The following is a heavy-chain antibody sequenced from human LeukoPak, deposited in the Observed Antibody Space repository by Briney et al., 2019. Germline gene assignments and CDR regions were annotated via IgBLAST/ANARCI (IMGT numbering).Heavy chain of an antibody. Sequence: PGGSLRLSCAPSGFTFRSYAMSWVRQAPGKGLEWVSYISERGGSTHYADSVKGRFTISTDNSKNTLYLQMNNLRAEDTAVYFCAKIRGYTYGFGDYWGQGILVTVSS. D-gene: IGHD5-18*01. V-gene: IGHV3-23*01. CDR3: AKIRGYTYGFGDY. CDR2: ISERGGST. CDR1: GFTFRSYA. J-gene: IGHJ4*02.